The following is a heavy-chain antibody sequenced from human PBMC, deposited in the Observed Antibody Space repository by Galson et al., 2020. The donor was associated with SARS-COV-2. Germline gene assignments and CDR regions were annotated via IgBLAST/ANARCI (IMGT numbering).Heavy chain of an antibody. J-gene: IGHJ6*02. V-gene: IGHV4-39*01. CDR2: IYYTGST. CDR3: TRPGRDNGYVVYLGDEYAVAV. CDR1: GGSVSSSSYY. Sequence: ASETLSLTCTVSGGSVSSSSYYWGWIRQPPGKGLEWIGSIYYTGSTHYTPSFESRVTISVDTSKNLVSLGLSSVTAADTAVYYCTRPGRDNGYVVYLGDEYAVAVCGGGTTFTVS. D-gene: IGHD5-12*01.